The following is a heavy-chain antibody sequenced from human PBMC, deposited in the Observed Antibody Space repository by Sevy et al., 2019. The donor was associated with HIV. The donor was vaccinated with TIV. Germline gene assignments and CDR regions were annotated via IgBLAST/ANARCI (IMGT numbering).Heavy chain of an antibody. CDR3: ARMGQWLPPGDYYYYMDF. CDR2: IYSSGNT. Sequence: SDTLSLTCTVSGDSIRSSSDFWSWIRQPAGKGLEWIGHIYSSGNTNYNPSLKSRVTISVDTSKNQFSLKLSSVTAADTGVYYCARMGQWLPPGDYYYYMDFWGKGTTVTVSS. J-gene: IGHJ6*03. D-gene: IGHD6-19*01. V-gene: IGHV4-61*09. CDR1: GDSIRSSSDF.